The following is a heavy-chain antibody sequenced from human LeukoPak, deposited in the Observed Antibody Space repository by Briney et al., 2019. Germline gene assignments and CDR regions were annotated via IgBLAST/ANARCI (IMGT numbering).Heavy chain of an antibody. V-gene: IGHV3-33*01. CDR3: ARDNRIVPAAIPSYYYGMGV. CDR2: IWYDGRNK. D-gene: IGHD2-2*01. CDR1: GFTFSSYG. Sequence: GGSLRLSCAASGFTFSSYGMRWVRQAPGKGLEWVAVIWYDGRNKYYADSVKGRFTISRDNSKNTLYLQMNSLRAEDTAVYYCARDNRIVPAAIPSYYYGMGVWGQGTTVTVSS. J-gene: IGHJ6*02.